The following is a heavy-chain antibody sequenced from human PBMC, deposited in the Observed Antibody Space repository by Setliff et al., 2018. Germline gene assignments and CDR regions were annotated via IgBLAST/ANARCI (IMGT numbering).Heavy chain of an antibody. CDR1: GFTFGDAYA. Sequence: PGGSLRLSCRVSGFTFGDAYALNWVRQAPGKGLEWVAVLSYDGSNKYYADSVKGRFTISGDISKNTLYLHMNSLRAEDTAVYYCARENRITMMPYYYYMDVWGKGTTVTVSS. CDR3: ARENRITMMPYYYYMDV. D-gene: IGHD3-22*01. J-gene: IGHJ6*03. V-gene: IGHV3-33*08. CDR2: LSYDGSNK.